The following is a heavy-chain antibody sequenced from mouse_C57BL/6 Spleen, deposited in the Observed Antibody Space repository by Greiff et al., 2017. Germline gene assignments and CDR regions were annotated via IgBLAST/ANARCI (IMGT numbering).Heavy chain of an antibody. D-gene: IGHD1-1*01. CDR1: GYTFTSYW. Sequence: VQLQQPGAELVKPGASVKLSCKASGYTFTSYWMHWVKQRPGQGLEWIGMIHPNSGSTNYNEKFKSKATLTVDKSSSTAYMQLSSLTSEDSAVYYCARPLFGTVVENYCDYWGQGTTLTVSS. CDR3: ARPLFGTVVENYCDY. V-gene: IGHV1-64*01. CDR2: IHPNSGST. J-gene: IGHJ2*01.